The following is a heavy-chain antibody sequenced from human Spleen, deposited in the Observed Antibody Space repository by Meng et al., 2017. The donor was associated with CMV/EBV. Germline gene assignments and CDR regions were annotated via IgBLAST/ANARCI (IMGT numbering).Heavy chain of an antibody. V-gene: IGHV3-30*09. CDR1: GFTFSYYA. Sequence: GESLKISCAASGFTFSYYAMHWVRQAPGKGLEWVAAVSNDGTNNYYTDSVKGRFAISRDDSRNTLYLQMNTLTTEDTAVYYCARGAYSSGWYNDAWGQGTPVTVSS. D-gene: IGHD6-19*01. J-gene: IGHJ5*02. CDR3: ARGAYSSGWYNDA. CDR2: VSNDGTNN.